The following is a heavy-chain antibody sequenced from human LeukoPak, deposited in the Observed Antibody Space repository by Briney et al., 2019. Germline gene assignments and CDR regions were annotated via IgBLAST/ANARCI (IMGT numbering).Heavy chain of an antibody. D-gene: IGHD3-3*01. Sequence: PGGSLRLSCAASGFTFSGYSMNWVRQAPGKGLEWVSYIVTSGTTIYYADSVKGRFTISRDNAKNSLYLQMNSLRDEDTAVYYCARDLAVFRRENYGFWSGFYGMDVWGQGTTVTVSS. CDR3: ARDLAVFRRENYGFWSGFYGMDV. CDR2: IVTSGTTI. CDR1: GFTFSGYS. V-gene: IGHV3-48*02. J-gene: IGHJ6*02.